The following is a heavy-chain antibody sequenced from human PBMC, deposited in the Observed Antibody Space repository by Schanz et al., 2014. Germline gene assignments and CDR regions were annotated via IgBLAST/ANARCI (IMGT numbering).Heavy chain of an antibody. CDR2: IRTDNGHT. V-gene: IGHV1-18*01. D-gene: IGHD3-16*01. CDR3: VRVPSRDVSFDL. J-gene: IGHJ2*01. CDR1: GYTFTDYG. Sequence: QAQLMQSGPELKRPGASVKVSCKASGYTFTDYGLSWVRQAPGQGLEWLGWIRTDNGHTTYSQKIRDRVIFTTDTTANTAYMELRSLRSDDTAHYYCVRVPSRDVSFDLWGRGTLVTVSS.